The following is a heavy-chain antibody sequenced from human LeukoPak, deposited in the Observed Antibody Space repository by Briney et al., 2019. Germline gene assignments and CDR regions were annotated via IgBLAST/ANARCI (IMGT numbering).Heavy chain of an antibody. CDR1: VYTFTGYY. CDR2: SNPNSGGT. CDR3: ARGSEIQLWLLAY. J-gene: IGHJ4*02. Sequence: GASVKVSCKTSVYTFTGYYIHWVRQAPGQGREWMGWSNPNSGGTNDAQKFQGRVTMTRDTSISTAYMELSRLTSDDTAVYSCARGSEIQLWLLAYWGQGTLVTVSS. D-gene: IGHD5-18*01. V-gene: IGHV1-2*02.